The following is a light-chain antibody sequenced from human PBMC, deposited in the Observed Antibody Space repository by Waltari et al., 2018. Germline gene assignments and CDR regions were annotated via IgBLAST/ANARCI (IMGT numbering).Light chain of an antibody. CDR3: VAWDDSLSATV. V-gene: IGLV1-47*01. J-gene: IGLJ3*02. CDR1: SSTIGSNY. Sequence: QSVLTQPPSASGTPGQRVTISCSGSSSTIGSNYVYWYQHLLGTAPKLLIYRNDQRPSGVPDRFSGSKSGTSASLAISELRSEDEADYYCVAWDDSLSATVFGGGTKLTVL. CDR2: RND.